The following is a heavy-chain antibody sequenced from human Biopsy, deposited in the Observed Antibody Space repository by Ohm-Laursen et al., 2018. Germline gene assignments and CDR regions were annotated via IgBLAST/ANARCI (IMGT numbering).Heavy chain of an antibody. D-gene: IGHD5-12*01. CDR2: INQSGST. Sequence: SDTLSLTCAVNGESSSGYFWNWIRQPPGKGLEWIGEINQSGSTKYNPSLKRRATLSADSSNSQFSQRLTSVTAADTAIYYCARGSGYFKLDVWGQGTTVTVSS. CDR1: GESSSGYF. J-gene: IGHJ6*02. CDR3: ARGSGYFKLDV. V-gene: IGHV4-34*01.